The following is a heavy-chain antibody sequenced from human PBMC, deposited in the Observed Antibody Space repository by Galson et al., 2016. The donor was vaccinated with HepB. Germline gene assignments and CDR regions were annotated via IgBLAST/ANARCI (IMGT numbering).Heavy chain of an antibody. CDR2: ISGSGDIT. CDR1: GFTFSSYG. J-gene: IGHJ4*02. CDR3: AKDRWELLRGFDY. Sequence: SLRLSCAASGFTFSSYGMIWVRQAPGKGLEWVSAISGSGDITYYADSVKGRFTISRDNSKNTVYLQMNSLRAEDTAVYYCAKDRWELLRGFDYWGQGTLVTVSP. V-gene: IGHV3-23*01. D-gene: IGHD1-26*01.